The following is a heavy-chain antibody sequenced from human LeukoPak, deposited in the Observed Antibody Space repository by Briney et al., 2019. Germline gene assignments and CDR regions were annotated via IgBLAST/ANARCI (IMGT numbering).Heavy chain of an antibody. V-gene: IGHV3-30*02. D-gene: IGHD3-10*01. CDR1: GFTFSSYS. J-gene: IGHJ6*02. CDR3: AKEQGFGELSPHYGMDV. CDR2: IRYDGSNK. Sequence: PGGSLRLSRAASGFTFSSYSMNWVRQAPGKGLEWVAFIRYDGSNKYYADSVKGRFTISRDNSKNTLYLQMNSLRAEDTAVYYCAKEQGFGELSPHYGMDVWCQGTTVTVSS.